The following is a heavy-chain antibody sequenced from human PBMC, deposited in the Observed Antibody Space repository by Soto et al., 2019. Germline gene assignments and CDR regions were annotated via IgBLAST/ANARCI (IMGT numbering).Heavy chain of an antibody. CDR2: MNPNSGNT. V-gene: IGHV1-8*01. J-gene: IGHJ4*02. CDR3: VINKGITIFGVVLSSFPDY. Sequence: GASVKVSCKASGYTFTSYDINWVRQATGQGLEWMGWMNPNSGNTGYAQKFQGRVTMTRNTSISTAYMELSSLRSEDTAVYYCVINKGITIFGVVLSSFPDYWGQGTLVTVSS. D-gene: IGHD3-3*01. CDR1: GYTFTSYD.